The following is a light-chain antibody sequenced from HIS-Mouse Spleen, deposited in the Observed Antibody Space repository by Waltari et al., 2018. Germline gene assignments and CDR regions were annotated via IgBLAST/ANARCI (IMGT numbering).Light chain of an antibody. V-gene: IGLV2-14*03. CDR2: DVS. J-gene: IGLJ2*01. CDR1: SRDVGGYNY. Sequence: QSALTQPASVSGSPGQSITTSCTGTSRDVGGYNYVPWYQQHPGKAPKFMIYDVSNRPSGVSNRFSGSKSGNTASLTISGLQAEDEADYYCSSYTSSSFNVVFGGGTKLTVL. CDR3: SSYTSSSFNVV.